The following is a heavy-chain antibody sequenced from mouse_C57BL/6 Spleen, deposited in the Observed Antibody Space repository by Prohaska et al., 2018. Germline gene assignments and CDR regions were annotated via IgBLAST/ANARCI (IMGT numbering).Heavy chain of an antibody. CDR3: ARSLLLRFAY. D-gene: IGHD1-1*01. J-gene: IGHJ3*01. CDR2: INPNNGGT. Sequence: LKISCKASGYTFTDYYMNWVKQSHGKSLEWIGDINPNNGGTSYNQKFKGKATWTVDKSSSTAYMELRSLTSEDSAVYYCARSLLLRFAYWGQGTLVTVSA. CDR1: GYTFTDYY. V-gene: IGHV1-26*01.